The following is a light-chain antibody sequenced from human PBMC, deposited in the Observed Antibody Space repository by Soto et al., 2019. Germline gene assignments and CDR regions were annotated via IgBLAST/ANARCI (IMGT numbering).Light chain of an antibody. Sequence: EIVLTQSPGTLSLSPGKRATLSCRASQSISSSYLAWYQQRPGQAPRLLIYGASSRATGIPDRFSGSGSGNEFTLTISRLEPEDFAVYYCQQYGSSSWTFGQGPKVEIK. V-gene: IGKV3-20*01. J-gene: IGKJ1*01. CDR1: QSISSSY. CDR3: QQYGSSSWT. CDR2: GAS.